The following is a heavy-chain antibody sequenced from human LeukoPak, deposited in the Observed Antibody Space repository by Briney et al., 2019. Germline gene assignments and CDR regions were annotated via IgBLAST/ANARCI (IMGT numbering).Heavy chain of an antibody. CDR3: ARYDYGDYVFDY. Sequence: ASVNVSCKASGYTFTSYGISWVRQAPGQRLEWMGWISAYNGNTNYAQKLQGRVTMTTDTSTSTAYMELRSLRSDDTAVYYCARYDYGDYVFDYWGQGTLVTVSS. V-gene: IGHV1-18*01. CDR1: GYTFTSYG. CDR2: ISAYNGNT. J-gene: IGHJ4*02. D-gene: IGHD4-17*01.